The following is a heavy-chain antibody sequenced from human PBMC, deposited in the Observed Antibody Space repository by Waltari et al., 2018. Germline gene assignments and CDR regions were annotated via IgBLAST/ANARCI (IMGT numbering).Heavy chain of an antibody. J-gene: IGHJ4*02. CDR1: GGSISSGSYY. CDR2: IDTSGST. CDR3: ARETGTTWDY. D-gene: IGHD1-7*01. Sequence: QVQLQESGPGLVKPSQTLSLTCTVPGGSISSGSYYWSWIRQPAGKGLEWIGRIDTSGSTNYNPSLKSRVTISVDTSKNQFSLKRSSVTAADTAVYYCARETGTTWDYWGQGTLVTVSS. V-gene: IGHV4-61*02.